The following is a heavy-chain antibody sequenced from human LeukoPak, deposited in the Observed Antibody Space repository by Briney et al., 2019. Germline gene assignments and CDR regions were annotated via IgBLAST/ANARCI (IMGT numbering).Heavy chain of an antibody. CDR3: ASQLTRPDDSRPGNELDY. CDR2: IIPIFGTA. CDR1: GGTFSSYA. Sequence: GASVKVSCKASGGTFSSYAISWVRQAPGQGLEWMGGIIPIFGTANYAQKFQGRVTITTDESTSTAYMELSSLRSEDTAVYYCASQLTRPDDSRPGNELDYWGQGTLVTVSP. J-gene: IGHJ4*02. D-gene: IGHD6-6*01. V-gene: IGHV1-69*05.